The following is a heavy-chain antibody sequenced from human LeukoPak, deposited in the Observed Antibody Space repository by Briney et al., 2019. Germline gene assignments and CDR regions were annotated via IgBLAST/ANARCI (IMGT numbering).Heavy chain of an antibody. V-gene: IGHV3-7*04. CDR2: IKQDGSEK. Sequence: GGSLRLSCAASGFTFSSYWMTWVRQAPGKGLEWVANIKQDGSEKFYVDSVKGRFTISRDNAKSSLYLQMNSLRVEDTAVYYCARGDGFSGDYWGQGTLVTVSS. J-gene: IGHJ4*02. D-gene: IGHD5-24*01. CDR1: GFTFSSYW. CDR3: ARGDGFSGDY.